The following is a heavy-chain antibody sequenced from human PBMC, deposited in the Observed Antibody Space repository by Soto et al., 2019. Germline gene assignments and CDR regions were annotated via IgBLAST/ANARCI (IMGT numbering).Heavy chain of an antibody. CDR2: INQDGSVK. J-gene: IGHJ4*02. V-gene: IGHV3-7*01. CDR1: GFTFSHYW. D-gene: IGHD4-17*01. CDR3: GRDPGYGALDY. Sequence: EVQLVDSGGDLVQPGGSLRLSCAASGFTFSHYWMTWVRQAPGKGLEWVANINQDGSVKTYLVSMKGRLTISRDNAQDSLYLQMDSLRAEDTAVYYCGRDPGYGALDYWGQGTLVTVSA.